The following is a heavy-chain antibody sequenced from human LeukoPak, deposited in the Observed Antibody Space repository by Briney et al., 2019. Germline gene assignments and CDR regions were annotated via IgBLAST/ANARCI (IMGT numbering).Heavy chain of an antibody. J-gene: IGHJ4*02. D-gene: IGHD6-13*01. CDR2: INHSGST. V-gene: IGHV4-34*01. CDR1: RFTFSSHW. CDR3: ARGHSIKSGEQQPGFDY. Sequence: GSLRLSCTASRFTFSSHWMNWVRQPPGKGLEWIGEINHSGSTNYNPSLKSRVTISVDTSKNQFSLKLSSVTAADTAVYYCARGHSIKSGEQQPGFDYWGQGTLVTVSS.